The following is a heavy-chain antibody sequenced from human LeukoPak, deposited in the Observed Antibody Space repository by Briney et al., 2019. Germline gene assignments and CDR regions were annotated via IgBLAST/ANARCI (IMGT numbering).Heavy chain of an antibody. V-gene: IGHV4-59*12. CDR2: IYYSGST. CDR1: GGSISSYY. Sequence: PSETRSLTCTVSGGSISSYYWSWIRQPPGKGLEWIGYIYYSGSTNYNPSLKSRVTISVDTSKNQFSLKLSSVTAADTAVYYCARDHQTPKVVPPSNPIYYYSMDVWGKGTTVTASS. J-gene: IGHJ6*03. D-gene: IGHD2-2*01. CDR3: ARDHQTPKVVPPSNPIYYYSMDV.